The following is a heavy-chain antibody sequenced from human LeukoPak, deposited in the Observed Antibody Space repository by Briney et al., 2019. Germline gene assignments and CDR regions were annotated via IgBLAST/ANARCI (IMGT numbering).Heavy chain of an antibody. Sequence: GGSLRLSCAASGFIVSSNYMSWVRQAPGKGLEWVSVIYSGGATYYADSVKGRFSISRDNSKNTLYLQMNSLRAEDTAVYYCARVKADDAFDIWGQGTMVTVSS. V-gene: IGHV3-53*01. CDR2: IYSGGAT. CDR1: GFIVSSNY. J-gene: IGHJ3*02. CDR3: ARVKADDAFDI.